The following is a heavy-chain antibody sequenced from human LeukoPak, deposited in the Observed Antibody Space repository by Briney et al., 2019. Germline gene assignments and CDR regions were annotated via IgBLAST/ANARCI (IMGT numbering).Heavy chain of an antibody. D-gene: IGHD5-24*01. CDR3: AKARWLQPKLYYFDY. CDR2: ISGSGGST. V-gene: IGHV3-23*01. Sequence: GGSLRLSCAASGFTFSSYAMSWVRQAPGKGLEWVSAISGSGGSTYYADSVKGRFTISRDNSKNTLYLQMNSLRAEDTAIYYRAKARWLQPKLYYFDYWGQGTLVTVSS. CDR1: GFTFSSYA. J-gene: IGHJ4*02.